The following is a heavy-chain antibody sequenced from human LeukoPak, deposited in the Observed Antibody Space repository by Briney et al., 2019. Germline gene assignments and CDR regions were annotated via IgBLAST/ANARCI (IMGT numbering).Heavy chain of an antibody. J-gene: IGHJ4*02. CDR3: ARDGGYGGYDRLRPYYFDY. CDR2: IYYSGST. V-gene: IGHV4-59*01. Sequence: SETLSLTCTVSGGSISSYYWSWSRQPPGKGLEWIGYIYYSGSTNYNPSLKSRVTISVDTSKNQFSLKLSSVTAADTAVYYCARDGGYGGYDRLRPYYFDYWGQGTLVTVSS. CDR1: GGSISSYY. D-gene: IGHD5-12*01.